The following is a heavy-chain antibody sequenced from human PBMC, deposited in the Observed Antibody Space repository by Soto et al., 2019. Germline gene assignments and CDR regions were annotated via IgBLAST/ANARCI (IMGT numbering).Heavy chain of an antibody. J-gene: IGHJ6*02. CDR1: GYTFTSYY. Sequence: QVQLVQSGAEVKKPGASVKVSCKASGYTFTSYYMHWVRQAPGQGLEWMGIINPSGGSTSYAQKFQGRVAMTRDTSTSTVYMARSSLRSEDTAVYYCARDVPAAMGVYGMDVWGQGATVTVSS. D-gene: IGHD2-2*01. V-gene: IGHV1-46*01. CDR3: ARDVPAAMGVYGMDV. CDR2: INPSGGST.